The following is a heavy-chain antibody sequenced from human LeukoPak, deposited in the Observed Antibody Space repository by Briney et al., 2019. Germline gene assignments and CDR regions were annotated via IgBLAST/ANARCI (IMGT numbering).Heavy chain of an antibody. J-gene: IGHJ3*02. D-gene: IGHD1-14*01. Sequence: GGSLRLSCAASGFTFSSYAMTWVRQAPGKGLEWVSSIRGSGDSTYYADSVKGRFTISRDNAKNSLYLQMNSLRAEDTAVYYCARTVRNPFTGGAAFDIWGQGTMVTVSS. CDR1: GFTFSSYA. CDR3: ARTVRNPFTGGAAFDI. CDR2: IRGSGDST. V-gene: IGHV3-23*01.